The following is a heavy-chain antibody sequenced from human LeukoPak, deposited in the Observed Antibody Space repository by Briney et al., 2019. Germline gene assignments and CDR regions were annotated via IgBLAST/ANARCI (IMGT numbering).Heavy chain of an antibody. J-gene: IGHJ3*02. CDR3: VRDGDTGAATRPAI. V-gene: IGHV1-46*01. D-gene: IGHD6-6*01. CDR2: MNPGSGGI. Sequence: ASVTVSCKTSVYTYSNYYIHWVRQARAQGLHGMGIMNPGSGGISYAQQFQGRVSMTTDTSTTTVYMEIRSLRSDDPALYYCVRDGDTGAATRPAIGGRGTVVSVSS. CDR1: VYTYSNYY.